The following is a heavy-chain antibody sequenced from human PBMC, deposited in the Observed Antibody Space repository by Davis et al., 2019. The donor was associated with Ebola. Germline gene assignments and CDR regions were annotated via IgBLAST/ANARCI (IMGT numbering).Heavy chain of an antibody. CDR1: AGSISSYY. V-gene: IGHV4-30-4*01. J-gene: IGHJ6*02. Sequence: MPSETLSLTCTVSAGSISSYYWSWIRQPPGKGLGWIGYIYYSGSTYYNPSLKSRVTISVDTSKNQFSLKLSSVTAADTAVYYCARELRLGELSLRGDYGMDVWGQGTTVTVSS. CDR3: ARELRLGELSLRGDYGMDV. D-gene: IGHD3-16*02. CDR2: IYYSGST.